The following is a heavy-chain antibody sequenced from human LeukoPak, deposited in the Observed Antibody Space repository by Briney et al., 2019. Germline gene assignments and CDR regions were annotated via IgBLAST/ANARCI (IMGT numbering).Heavy chain of an antibody. V-gene: IGHV4-39*01. J-gene: IGHJ4*02. CDR3: ARLYQGKRPPDY. CDR1: GGLVSGNNFY. D-gene: IGHD6-25*01. CDR2: ISFSESA. Sequence: SETLSLTCAVSGGLVSGNNFYWGWIRQPPGQGLEWIGSISFSESASYNPSLKSRVAISVHSSKNQVSLSLRSVTAADTAVYYCARLYQGKRPPDYWGQGTLVTVSS.